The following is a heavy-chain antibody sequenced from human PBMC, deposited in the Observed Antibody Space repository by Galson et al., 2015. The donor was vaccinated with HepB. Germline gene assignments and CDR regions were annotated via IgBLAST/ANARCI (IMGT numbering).Heavy chain of an antibody. CDR3: AREALMGAAAAFDL. D-gene: IGHD1-26*01. CDR2: TWYDGSRK. CDR1: GFTFSRHG. J-gene: IGHJ3*01. Sequence: SLRLSCAASGFTFSRHGMNWVRQSLGKGLEWVAGTWYDGSRKNYADSVKGRFTISRDNSKNTLYFQMNSMRDEDAAVYYCAREALMGAAAAFDLWGEGTLVTVSS. V-gene: IGHV3-33*07.